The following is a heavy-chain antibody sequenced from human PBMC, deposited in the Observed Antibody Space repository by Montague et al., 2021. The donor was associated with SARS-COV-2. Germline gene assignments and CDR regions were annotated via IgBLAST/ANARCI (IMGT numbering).Heavy chain of an antibody. D-gene: IGHD1-26*01. Sequence: SETLSLTCTISGDFVSSDGYYWSWIRQSPGKGLEWIGNVFYRGSTSYNPSLRSRLTISVDTSMNQFALRLRSVTATDSAIYYCARRAGVVGGTRFDYWGQGILVPVSS. CDR2: VFYRGST. CDR3: ARRAGVVGGTRFDY. CDR1: GDFVSSDGYY. V-gene: IGHV4-39*01. J-gene: IGHJ4*01.